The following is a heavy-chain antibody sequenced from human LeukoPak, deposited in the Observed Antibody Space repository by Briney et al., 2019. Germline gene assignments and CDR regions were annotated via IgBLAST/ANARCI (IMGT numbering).Heavy chain of an antibody. CDR2: IYSSGST. V-gene: IGHV4-61*08. J-gene: IGHJ4*02. CDR3: ARDYVYGSGSYYNRGFDY. CDR1: GGSVSSGAYY. D-gene: IGHD3-10*01. Sequence: SETLSLTCTVSGGSVSSGAYYWSWIRQPPGKGLEWLGYIYSSGSTNYNPSLKCRVTMSVDTSKNQFSLKLSSVTAADTAVYYCARDYVYGSGSYYNRGFDYWGQGTLVTVSS.